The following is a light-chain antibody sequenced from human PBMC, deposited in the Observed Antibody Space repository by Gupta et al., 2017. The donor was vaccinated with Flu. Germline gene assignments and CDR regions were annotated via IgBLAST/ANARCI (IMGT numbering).Light chain of an antibody. CDR3: QTWDIGLRV. CDR1: SGHSSYA. Sequence: QLVLTQAPFASAPLGASVKLTCTLDSGHSSYAISWHQHQPEKGPRYLMRVNTDGSHIKGDGVPGRFSASTSGADRFLIISSLQSEDEADYYCQTWDIGLRVFGGGNKLTVL. V-gene: IGLV4-69*01. CDR2: VNTDGSH. J-gene: IGLJ3*02.